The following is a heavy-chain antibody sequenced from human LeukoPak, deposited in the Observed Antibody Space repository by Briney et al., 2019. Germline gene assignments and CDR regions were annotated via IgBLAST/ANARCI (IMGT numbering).Heavy chain of an antibody. Sequence: GGSLRLSCEASTFTFSTYWMHWVRQAPGKGLVWVSYINGDGSTTNYADSVKGRLTISGDNAKNTLYLQMNSLRAEDTAVYYCATGSGSYYDSWGLGTLVTVSS. CDR2: INGDGSTT. V-gene: IGHV3-74*01. CDR1: TFTFSTYW. J-gene: IGHJ4*02. CDR3: ATGSGSYYDS. D-gene: IGHD3-10*01.